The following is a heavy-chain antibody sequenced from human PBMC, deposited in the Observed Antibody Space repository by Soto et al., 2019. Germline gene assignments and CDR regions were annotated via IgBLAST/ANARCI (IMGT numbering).Heavy chain of an antibody. V-gene: IGHV5-10-1*01. D-gene: IGHD3-22*01. Sequence: GESLKISCQGSGYSFTNYWLSWVRPVPGQGLEWMGRIDPSDSYTNYSPPFQGHVTISADKSISTAYLQWSSLKASDTAMYYCASXNYYDRSGSYRYDGMDVWGQGTTVTVSS. CDR2: IDPSDSYT. J-gene: IGHJ6*02. CDR1: GYSFTNYW. CDR3: ASXNYYDRSGSYRYDGMDV.